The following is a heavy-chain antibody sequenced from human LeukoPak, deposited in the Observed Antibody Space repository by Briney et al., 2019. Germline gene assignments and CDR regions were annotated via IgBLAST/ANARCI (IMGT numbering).Heavy chain of an antibody. CDR2: ISGDGGST. CDR3: AREGPAPYFDY. D-gene: IGHD2-2*01. CDR1: GFTFSNYA. J-gene: IGHJ4*02. Sequence: GGSLRLSCVVSGFTFSNYAMTWVRQAPGKGLEWVSAISGDGGSTYYADSVKGRFAISRDNSKNTLDLQMNSLRAEDTAVYYCAREGPAPYFDYWGQGTLVTVSS. V-gene: IGHV3-23*01.